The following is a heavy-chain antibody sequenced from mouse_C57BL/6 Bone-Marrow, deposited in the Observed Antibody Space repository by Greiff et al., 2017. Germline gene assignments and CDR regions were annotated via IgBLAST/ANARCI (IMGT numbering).Heavy chain of an antibody. J-gene: IGHJ4*01. CDR3: ERQGNGYYGSSYEYYAMDY. CDR2: ISSGGSYT. V-gene: IGHV5-6*01. Sequence: EVQGVESGGDLVKPGGSLKLSCAASGFTFSSYGMSWVRQTPDKRLEWVATISSGGSYTYYPDTVKGRFTISSDNAKNTLYLQVSSLKSEDTAMYYCERQGNGYYGSSYEYYAMDYWGQGTSVTVSA. CDR1: GFTFSSYG. D-gene: IGHD1-1*01.